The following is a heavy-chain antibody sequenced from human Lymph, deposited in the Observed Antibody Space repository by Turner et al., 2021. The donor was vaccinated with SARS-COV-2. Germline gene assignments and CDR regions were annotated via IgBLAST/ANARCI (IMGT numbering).Heavy chain of an antibody. Sequence: EVQLVESGGGLVQPGGSLRLSCAASGLTVGSNYMSWVRQAPGKGLEWVSTISGSGVSTYYADSVKGRFTISRDNSKNTLYLQMNSLRAEDTAVYYCAKNEMAMIVVVITLFDYWGQGTLVTVSS. CDR2: ISGSGVST. V-gene: IGHV3-23*04. J-gene: IGHJ4*02. D-gene: IGHD3-22*01. CDR1: GLTVGSNY. CDR3: AKNEMAMIVVVITLFDY.